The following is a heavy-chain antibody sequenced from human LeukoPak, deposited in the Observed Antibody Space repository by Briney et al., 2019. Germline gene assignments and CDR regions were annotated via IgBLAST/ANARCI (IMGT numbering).Heavy chain of an antibody. Sequence: KPGGSLRLSCAASGFTFSDYYMSWIRQAPGKGLEWVSYISSSGSTIYYADSVKGRFTISRDNAKNSLYLQMNSLRAEDTAVCYCARGSQVGAAGLYYYGMDVWGQGTTVTVSS. D-gene: IGHD1-26*01. CDR3: ARGSQVGAAGLYYYGMDV. CDR1: GFTFSDYY. CDR2: ISSSGSTI. V-gene: IGHV3-11*01. J-gene: IGHJ6*02.